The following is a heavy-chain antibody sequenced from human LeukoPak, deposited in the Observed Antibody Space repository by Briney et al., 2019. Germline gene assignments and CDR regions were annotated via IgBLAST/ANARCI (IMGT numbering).Heavy chain of an antibody. CDR2: INHSGST. V-gene: IGHV4-34*01. Sequence: PSETLSLTCAVYGGSFSGYYWSWIRQPPGKGLEWIGEINHSGSTNYNPSLKSRVTISVDPSKTQFSLKLSSVTAADTAVYYCARGYRAVVAAYNWFDPWGQGTLVTVSS. CDR1: GGSFSGYY. CDR3: ARGYRAVVAAYNWFDP. D-gene: IGHD2-15*01. J-gene: IGHJ5*02.